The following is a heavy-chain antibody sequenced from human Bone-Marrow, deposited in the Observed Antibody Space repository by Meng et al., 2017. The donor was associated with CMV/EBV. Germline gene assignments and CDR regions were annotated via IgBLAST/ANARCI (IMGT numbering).Heavy chain of an antibody. J-gene: IGHJ6*01. Sequence: GESLKISCAACGFTFSSYDMHWVRQATGKGLEWVSAIGTAGDTYYPGSVKGRFTISRENAKNSLYLQMNSLRAGDTAVYYCARDLREARYYYGMAVWGQGNTVTGAS. CDR1: GFTFSSYD. CDR2: IGTAGDT. V-gene: IGHV3-13*01. CDR3: ARDLREARYYYGMAV. D-gene: IGHD1-26*01.